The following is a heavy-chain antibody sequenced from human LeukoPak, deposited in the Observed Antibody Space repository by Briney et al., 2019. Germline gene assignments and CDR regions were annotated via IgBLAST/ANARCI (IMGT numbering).Heavy chain of an antibody. V-gene: IGHV4-59*08. CDR3: ARRAIAVAVYFDY. Sequence: SETLSLTCTVSGGSLSSYYWSWLRQPPGKGLEWIGYIYYSGSTNYNPSLKSRVTISVDTSKNQFSLKLSSVTAADTAVYYCARRAIAVAVYFDYWGQGTLVTVSS. CDR1: GGSLSSYY. CDR2: IYYSGST. D-gene: IGHD6-19*01. J-gene: IGHJ4*02.